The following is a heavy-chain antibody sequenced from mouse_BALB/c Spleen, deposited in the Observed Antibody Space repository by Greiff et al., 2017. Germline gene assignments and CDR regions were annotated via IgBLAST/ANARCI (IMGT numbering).Heavy chain of an antibody. CDR1: GFSLTSYG. V-gene: IGHV2-9*02. J-gene: IGHJ3*01. D-gene: IGHD1-1*01. CDR2: IWAGGST. Sequence: VKLMESGPGLVAPSQSLSITCTVSGFSLTSYGVHWVRQPPGKGLEWLGVIWAGGSTNYNSALMSRLSISKDNSKSQVFLKMNSLQTDDTAMYYCARDHGYYGSPPFAYWGQGTLVTVSA. CDR3: ARDHGYYGSPPFAY.